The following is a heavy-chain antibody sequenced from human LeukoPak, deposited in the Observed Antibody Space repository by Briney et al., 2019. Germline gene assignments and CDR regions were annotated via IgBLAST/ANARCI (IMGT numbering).Heavy chain of an antibody. CDR3: ARDGDSAVATRVFDY. Sequence: PGGSLRLSCAASGFTFSSYGIHWGRQAPGKGLEWVAVIWYDGSNKYYADSVKGRFTISRDNSKNTLYLQMNSLRVEDTAVYYCARDGDSAVATRVFDYWGQGTLVTVSS. CDR2: IWYDGSNK. D-gene: IGHD5-18*01. V-gene: IGHV3-33*01. J-gene: IGHJ4*02. CDR1: GFTFSSYG.